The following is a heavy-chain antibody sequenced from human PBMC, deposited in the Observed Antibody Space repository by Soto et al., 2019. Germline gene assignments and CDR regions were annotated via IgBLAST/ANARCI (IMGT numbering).Heavy chain of an antibody. CDR1: GFTFSSYA. CDR3: EDSSSWSALYGMDV. D-gene: IGHD6-13*01. CDR2: ISYDGSNK. V-gene: IGHV3-30-3*01. J-gene: IGHJ6*02. Sequence: GGSLRLSCAASGFTFSSYAMHWVRQAPGKGLEWVAVISYDGSNKYYADSVKGRFTISRDNSKNTLYLQMNSLRAEDTAVYYCEDSSSWSALYGMDVWGQGTTVTVSS.